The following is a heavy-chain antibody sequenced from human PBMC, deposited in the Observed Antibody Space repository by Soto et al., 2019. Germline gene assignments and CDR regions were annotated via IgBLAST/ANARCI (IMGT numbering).Heavy chain of an antibody. CDR3: PIGVVSRLFDY. CDR2: ISYDGSNK. D-gene: IGHD3-3*01. CDR1: GFTFSSYA. J-gene: IGHJ4*02. Sequence: PGGSLRLSCAASGFTFSSYAMHWVRQAPGKGLEWVAVISYDGSNKYYADSVKGRFTISRDNSKNTLYLQMNSLRAEDTAVYYCPIGVVSRLFDYWGQGTLVTVSS. V-gene: IGHV3-30-3*01.